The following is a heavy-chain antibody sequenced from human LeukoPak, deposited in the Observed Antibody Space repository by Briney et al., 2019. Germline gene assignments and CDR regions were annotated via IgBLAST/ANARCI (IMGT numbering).Heavy chain of an antibody. Sequence: SVKVSCKASGGTFSSYAISWVRQAPGQGLEWMGGIIPIFGTANYAQKFQGRVTITTDESTSTAYMELSSLRSEDTAVYYCAGRQEVVPAADYYYYYMDVWGKGTTVTVSS. CDR2: IIPIFGTA. V-gene: IGHV1-69*05. CDR3: AGRQEVVPAADYYYYYMDV. CDR1: GGTFSSYA. D-gene: IGHD2-2*01. J-gene: IGHJ6*03.